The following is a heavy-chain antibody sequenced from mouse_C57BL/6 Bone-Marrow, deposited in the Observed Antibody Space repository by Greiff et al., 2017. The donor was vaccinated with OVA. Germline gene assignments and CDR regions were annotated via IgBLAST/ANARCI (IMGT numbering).Heavy chain of an antibody. CDR3: ARYNYGSSYNWYFDV. V-gene: IGHV3-8*01. CDR1: GYSITSDY. D-gene: IGHD1-1*01. Sequence: VQLQQSGPGLAKPSQTLSLTCSVTGYSITSDYWNWIRKFPGNKLEYMGYISYSGSTYYNPSLKSRISITRDTSKNHYYLQLNAVTTEDTATYYCARYNYGSSYNWYFDVWGTGTTVTVSS. J-gene: IGHJ1*03. CDR2: ISYSGST.